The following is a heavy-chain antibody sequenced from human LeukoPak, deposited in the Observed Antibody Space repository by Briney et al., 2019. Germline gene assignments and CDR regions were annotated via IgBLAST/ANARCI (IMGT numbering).Heavy chain of an antibody. V-gene: IGHV3-74*01. CDR3: ARFKPAPAGTGADY. CDR2: INNDGRTT. CDR1: GVTFSTYW. D-gene: IGHD6-13*01. Sequence: PGGSLRLSCAASGVTFSTYWMHWVRQAPGKGLVWVSRINNDGRTTAYADSVKGRFTISRDNAKNTLYLQMNSLRAEDTAVYYCARFKPAPAGTGADYWGQGTLVTVSS. J-gene: IGHJ4*02.